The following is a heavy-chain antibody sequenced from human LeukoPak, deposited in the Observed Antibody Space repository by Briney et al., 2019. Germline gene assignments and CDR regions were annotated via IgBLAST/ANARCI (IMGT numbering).Heavy chain of an antibody. V-gene: IGHV1-69*02. Sequence: SVKVSCKASGGTFSSYTISWVRQAPGQGLEWMGRIIPILGIANYAQKFQGRVTITADKSTSTAYMELSSLRSEDTAVYYCARAGHWGSSTSSNYMDVWGKETTVTVSS. J-gene: IGHJ6*03. CDR2: IIPILGIA. D-gene: IGHD2-2*01. CDR1: GGTFSSYT. CDR3: ARAGHWGSSTSSNYMDV.